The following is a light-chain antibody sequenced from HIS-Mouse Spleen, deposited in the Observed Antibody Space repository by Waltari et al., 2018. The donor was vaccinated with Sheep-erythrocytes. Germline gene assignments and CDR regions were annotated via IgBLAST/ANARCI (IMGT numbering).Light chain of an antibody. V-gene: IGLV6-57*02. CDR2: EEN. Sequence: NFMLTQPHSVSESPGKTVTISCTGSSGSIASNYVQWYQQRPGSAPTTVIYEENQRPSGVPDRFSGSIDSSSTSASLTISGLKTEDEADYYCQSYDSSNFWVFGGGTKLTVL. CDR3: QSYDSSNFWV. J-gene: IGLJ3*02. CDR1: SGSIASNY.